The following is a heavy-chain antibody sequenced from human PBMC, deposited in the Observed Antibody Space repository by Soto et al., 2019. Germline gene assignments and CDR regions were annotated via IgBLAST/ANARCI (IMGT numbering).Heavy chain of an antibody. CDR3: ASSYGSGYRAFDY. CDR1: GDTFDFYS. CDR2: VNPIVRMS. D-gene: IGHD3-10*01. Sequence: QVQLVQSGAEVKRPGSSVMFSCKASGDTFDFYSINWVRQAPGRGLEWMGRVNPIVRMSNYAQKFQGRVTMTADRSTRTAYMELSSLRSEDTAIYYCASSYGSGYRAFDYWGQGALVTVSS. V-gene: IGHV1-69*02. J-gene: IGHJ4*02.